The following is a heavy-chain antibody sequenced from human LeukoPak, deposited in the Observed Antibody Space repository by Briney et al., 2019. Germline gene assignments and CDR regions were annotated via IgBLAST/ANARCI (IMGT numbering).Heavy chain of an antibody. CDR1: GGSVSSHSYY. J-gene: IGHJ4*02. V-gene: IGHV4-39*07. CDR3: ARGTPTTVSSTSFFDY. D-gene: IGHD4-17*01. Sequence: SETLSLTCTVSGGSVSSHSYYWGWIRQPPGKGLEWVGSIHFSGTTYYSPSLNSRVTISADTSKNQFSLKLTSVTAADTAVYYCARGTPTTVSSTSFFDYWGQGTLVTVSS. CDR2: IHFSGTT.